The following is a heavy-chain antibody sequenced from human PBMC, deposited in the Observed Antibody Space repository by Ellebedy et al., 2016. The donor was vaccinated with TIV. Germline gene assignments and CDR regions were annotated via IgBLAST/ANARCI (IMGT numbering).Heavy chain of an antibody. J-gene: IGHJ6*02. Sequence: MPSETLSLTCAISGDSVSRNSAGWNWIRQSPSRGLEWLGRTYYRSKWYNDYAVSVKSRITINPDTSKNQFSLQLNSVTPEDTAVYSCARRSSRNVMDVWGQGTTVTVSS. V-gene: IGHV6-1*01. CDR1: GDSVSRNSAG. CDR2: TYYRSKWYN. CDR3: ARRSSRNVMDV. D-gene: IGHD6-13*01.